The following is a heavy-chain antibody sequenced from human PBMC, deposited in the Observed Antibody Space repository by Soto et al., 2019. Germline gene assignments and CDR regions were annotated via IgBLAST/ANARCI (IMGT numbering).Heavy chain of an antibody. V-gene: IGHV4-31*03. CDR1: GGSISSGGYF. CDR2: IFYSGTT. D-gene: IGHD1-1*01. Sequence: QVQLQESGPGLVKPSQTLSLTCTVSGGSISSGGYFWSWIRQPPGKGLEWIGNIFYSGTTYYNPSLKSRVTRSVDTCKNQFSLKLTSVTAADTAVYFCARGVLYWGQGTLVTVSS. CDR3: ARGVLY. J-gene: IGHJ4*02.